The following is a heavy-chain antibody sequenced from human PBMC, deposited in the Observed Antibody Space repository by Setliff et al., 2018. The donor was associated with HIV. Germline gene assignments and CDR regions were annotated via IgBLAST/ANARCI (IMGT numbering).Heavy chain of an antibody. CDR1: GSSINSDNYY. CDR3: ASRGIVVVTMSMPDEFFVH. V-gene: IGHV4-39*01. D-gene: IGHD2-21*02. CDR2: IYYSGTT. Sequence: SETLSLTCSVSGSSINSDNYYWGWIRQAPGKGLEWIGSIYYSGTTYYNPSLRGRVTISVDRSRNQFSLTLNSVTAADTATYYCASRGIVVVTMSMPDEFFVHWGHGTLVTVSS. J-gene: IGHJ1*01.